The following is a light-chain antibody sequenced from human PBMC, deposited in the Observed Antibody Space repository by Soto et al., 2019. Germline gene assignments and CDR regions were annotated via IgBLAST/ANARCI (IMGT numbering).Light chain of an antibody. V-gene: IGLV4-60*02. Sequence: QPVLTQSSSASASLGSSVKLTCTLSSGHSSYIIAWHQQQPGKAPRYLLKLEGSGSYNKGSGVPDRFSGSSSGADRYLTISNLHVEDEADYYCETFDSNTRVFGARTKVTVL. J-gene: IGLJ1*01. CDR1: SGHSSYI. CDR2: LEGSGSY. CDR3: ETFDSNTRV.